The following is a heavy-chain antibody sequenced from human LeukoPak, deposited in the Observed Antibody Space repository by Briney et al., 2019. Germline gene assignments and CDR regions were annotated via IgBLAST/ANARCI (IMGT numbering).Heavy chain of an antibody. Sequence: SQTLSLTCAISGDSVSSNSVTWNWIRQSPSRGLEWLGRTYYRSKWYNDYAVSVKSRININPDTSKNQFSLQLNSVTPEDTAVYYRAREALSLGSVNWFDPWGQGTLVTVSS. CDR3: AREALSLGSVNWFDP. CDR1: GDSVSSNSVT. J-gene: IGHJ5*02. CDR2: TYYRSKWYN. V-gene: IGHV6-1*01.